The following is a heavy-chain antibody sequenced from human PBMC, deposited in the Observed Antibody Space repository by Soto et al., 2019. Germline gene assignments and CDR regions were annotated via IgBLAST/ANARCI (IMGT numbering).Heavy chain of an antibody. CDR3: ARAHAPTLPFDY. CDR2: IFHSGNA. CDR1: GGSIRNVY. Sequence: SETLSLTCTVSGGSIRNVYWSWIRQAPGKGLEWIGFIFHSGNAKYNPSLKSRVTISVDTSKNQFSLSLDSVTAADTAVYFCARAHAPTLPFDYWGQGTLVTSPQ. D-gene: IGHD2-15*01. J-gene: IGHJ4*01. V-gene: IGHV4-59*01.